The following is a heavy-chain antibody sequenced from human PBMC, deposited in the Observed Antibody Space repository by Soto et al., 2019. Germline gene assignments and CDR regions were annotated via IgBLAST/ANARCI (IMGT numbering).Heavy chain of an antibody. D-gene: IGHD2-2*01. CDR3: EREAPYCTSATCPKFYDMDV. V-gene: IGHV1-69*01. Sequence: QVQLVQSGAEVKKPGSSVKVSCKASGGTFGSYAITWVRRAPGQGLEWLGGIIPILNSPAYAQKFKARVVITADEITNTAYMELNSLRFDDTAVYYYEREAPYCTSATCPKFYDMDVWGQGTTVTVAS. CDR2: IIPILNSP. J-gene: IGHJ6*02. CDR1: GGTFGSYA.